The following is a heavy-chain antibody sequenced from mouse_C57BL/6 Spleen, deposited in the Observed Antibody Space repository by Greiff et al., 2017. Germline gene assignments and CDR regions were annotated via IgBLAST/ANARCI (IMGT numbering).Heavy chain of an antibody. Sequence: DVMLVESGGDLVKPGGSLKLSCAASGFTFSSYGMSWVRQTPDTRLEWVATISSGGSYTYYPDSVKGRFTISRDNAKNTLYLQRSSLNAEDTAMYYWARRGDGNSYWYFDVWGTGTTVTVSS. V-gene: IGHV5-6*02. CDR3: ARRGDGNSYWYFDV. J-gene: IGHJ1*03. CDR1: GFTFSSYG. CDR2: ISSGGSYT. D-gene: IGHD2-1*01.